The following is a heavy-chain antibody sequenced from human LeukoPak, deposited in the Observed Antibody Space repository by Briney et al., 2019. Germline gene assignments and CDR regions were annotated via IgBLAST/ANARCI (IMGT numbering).Heavy chain of an antibody. CDR2: ISSSGSTI. CDR3: AKALATLTTVWDL. Sequence: GGSLRLSCAASGFTFSDYYMSWIRQAPGKGLEWVSYISSSGSTIYYADSVKGRFTISRDNAKNSLYLQMNSLRADDTAVYYCAKALATLTTVWDLWGQGTLVSVSS. V-gene: IGHV3-11*01. D-gene: IGHD4-17*01. CDR1: GFTFSDYY. J-gene: IGHJ5*02.